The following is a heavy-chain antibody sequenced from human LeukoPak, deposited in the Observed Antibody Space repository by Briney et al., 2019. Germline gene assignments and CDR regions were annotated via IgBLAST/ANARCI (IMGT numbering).Heavy chain of an antibody. CDR1: GFTFSSYA. CDR2: ISSNGGST. D-gene: IGHD2-2*01. Sequence: GGSLRLSCSASGFTFSSYAMHWVRQAPGEGLEYVSAISSNGGSTYYADSVKGRFTISRDNSKNTLYLQMSSLRAEDTAVYYCVKLGYCSSTSCRYPTDYWGQGTLVTVSS. J-gene: IGHJ4*02. CDR3: VKLGYCSSTSCRYPTDY. V-gene: IGHV3-64D*06.